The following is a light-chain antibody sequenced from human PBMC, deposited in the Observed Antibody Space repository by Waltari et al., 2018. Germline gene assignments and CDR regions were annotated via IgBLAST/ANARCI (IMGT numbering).Light chain of an antibody. CDR3: QQYNDWTPLT. Sequence: EVVMTQSPPTLSLSPGERATLPCRASQSVSSFLAWYQQKPGQAPRLLIYGASTRATGIPARFSGSGSGTEFTLTISSLQSEDFAVYYCQQYNDWTPLTFGGGTKVEIK. CDR2: GAS. CDR1: QSVSSF. J-gene: IGKJ4*01. V-gene: IGKV3-15*01.